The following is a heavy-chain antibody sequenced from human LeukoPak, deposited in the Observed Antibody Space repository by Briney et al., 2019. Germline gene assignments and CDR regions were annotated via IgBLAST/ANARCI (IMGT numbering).Heavy chain of an antibody. V-gene: IGHV4-59*02. CDR3: ARNKGVAARHDY. D-gene: IGHD6-19*01. J-gene: IGHJ4*02. CDR2: IYNGGSP. Sequence: SGTLSLTCTVSGGSVRSYSWSWIRQPPGKGLEYIGHIYNGGSPTYNPSLMGRLTMSVDTAKNQLSLHLTSVTTADTALYFCARNKGVAARHDYWGQGTLVIVSS. CDR1: GGSVRSYS.